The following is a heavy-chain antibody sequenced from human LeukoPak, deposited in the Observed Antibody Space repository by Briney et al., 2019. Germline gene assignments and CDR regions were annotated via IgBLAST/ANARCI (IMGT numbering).Heavy chain of an antibody. CDR3: AREMSLDGYNF. Sequence: ASVKVSCKASGYTFTSYYMHWVRQAPGQGLEWMGWISAYNGNTNYAQKLQGRVTMTTDTSTSTAYMELRSLRSDDTAVYYCAREMSLDGYNFWGQGTLVTVSS. D-gene: IGHD5-24*01. CDR1: GYTFTSYY. V-gene: IGHV1-18*04. CDR2: ISAYNGNT. J-gene: IGHJ4*02.